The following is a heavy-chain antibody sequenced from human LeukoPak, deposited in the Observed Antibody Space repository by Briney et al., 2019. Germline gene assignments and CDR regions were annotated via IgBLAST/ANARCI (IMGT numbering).Heavy chain of an antibody. CDR1: GYTFTGYY. V-gene: IGHV1-2*02. Sequence: GASVKVSCKASGYTFTGYYMHWVRQAPGQGLEWMGWINPNSGGTNYAQKFQGRVTMTRDTSISTAYMELSRLGSDDTAVYYCARDGPAARSHFYFYYMDVWGKGTTVTVSS. CDR2: INPNSGGT. D-gene: IGHD2-2*01. J-gene: IGHJ6*03. CDR3: ARDGPAARSHFYFYYMDV.